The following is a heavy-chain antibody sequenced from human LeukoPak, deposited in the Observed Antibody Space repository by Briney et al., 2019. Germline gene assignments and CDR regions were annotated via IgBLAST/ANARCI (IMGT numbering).Heavy chain of an antibody. Sequence: GGSLRLSCAASGFTVSSNYMSWVRQAPGKGLEWVANIKQDGSEKYYVDSVKGRFTISRDNAKNSLYLQMNSLRAGDTAVYYCARRYDFWSGYALDYWGQGTLVTVSS. CDR2: IKQDGSEK. V-gene: IGHV3-7*01. CDR3: ARRYDFWSGYALDY. D-gene: IGHD3-3*01. CDR1: GFTVSSNY. J-gene: IGHJ4*02.